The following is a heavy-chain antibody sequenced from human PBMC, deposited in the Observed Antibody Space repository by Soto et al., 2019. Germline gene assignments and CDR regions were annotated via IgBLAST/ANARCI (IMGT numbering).Heavy chain of an antibody. CDR3: ARRDRGGNGGKSLPF. D-gene: IGHD5-12*01. CDR1: AASSGRSSYF. V-gene: IGHV4-39*01. J-gene: IGHJ4*02. CDR2: LYYSGSA. Sequence: SETLSLTXTVSAASSGRSSYFWGWIRQPPGKGLEWIGSLYYSGSAYYNPSLYSRVTISADTSKNLLSLKLRSVTAADTAVYYCARRDRGGNGGKSLPFWGQGTLVTVSS.